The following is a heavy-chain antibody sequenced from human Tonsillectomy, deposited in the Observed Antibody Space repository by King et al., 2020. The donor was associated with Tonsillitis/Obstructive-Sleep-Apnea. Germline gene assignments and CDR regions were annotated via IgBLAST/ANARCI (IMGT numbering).Heavy chain of an antibody. Sequence: VQLVESGAEVKKPGESLRISCKGSGYNFASSWIGWVRQMPGKGLEWMGIIYPGDSDTRYSPSFQGQFTISADKSISTAYLQWSSLKASDTAMYYFAGKVKQQLGRVWFDPWGQGTLVTVSS. J-gene: IGHJ5*02. V-gene: IGHV5-51*01. CDR1: GYNFASSW. CDR2: IYPGDSDT. CDR3: AGKVKQQLGRVWFDP. D-gene: IGHD1-1*01.